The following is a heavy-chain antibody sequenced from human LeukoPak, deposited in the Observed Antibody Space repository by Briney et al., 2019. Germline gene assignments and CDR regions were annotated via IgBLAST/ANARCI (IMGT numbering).Heavy chain of an antibody. Sequence: GGSLRLSCAASGFTFSSYSMNWVRQAPGKGLEWVSTISGPGATTYYADSSVKGRFTISRDNSQNTLYLQMNSLRAEDTAVYYCAKSKQLAPFDYWGQGTLVTVSS. V-gene: IGHV3-23*01. CDR1: GFTFSSYS. J-gene: IGHJ4*02. CDR2: ISGPGATT. D-gene: IGHD6-13*01. CDR3: AKSKQLAPFDY.